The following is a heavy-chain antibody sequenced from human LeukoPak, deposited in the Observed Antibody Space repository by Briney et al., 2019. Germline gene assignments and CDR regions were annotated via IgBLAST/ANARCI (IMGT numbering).Heavy chain of an antibody. V-gene: IGHV3-23*01. CDR1: GFTHSSYA. D-gene: IGHD7-27*01. J-gene: IGHJ4*02. Sequence: GGSQRLLCAASGFTHSSYAMRCVRQALGKGLVGDSAISGSGDSTYCADSLKGRFTNSRDNSKNTLCLQMNSVRCGDTVVYYCAKDPPSGDWGYFDYLGQGTLVTVS. CDR2: ISGSGDST. CDR3: AKDPPSGDWGYFDY.